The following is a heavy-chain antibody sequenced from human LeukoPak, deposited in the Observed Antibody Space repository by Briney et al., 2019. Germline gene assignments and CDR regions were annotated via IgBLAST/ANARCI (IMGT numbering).Heavy chain of an antibody. CDR1: GYTFTSYY. V-gene: IGHV1-46*01. D-gene: IGHD4-23*01. CDR2: INPSGGST. J-gene: IGHJ4*02. Sequence: GASVKVSCKASGYTFTSYYMHWVGQAPGQGLEWMGIINPSGGSTSYARKFQGRVTMTRDMSTSTVYMELSSLRSKDTAVYYCARGDYGGNQEAQYWGQGTLVTVSS. CDR3: ARGDYGGNQEAQY.